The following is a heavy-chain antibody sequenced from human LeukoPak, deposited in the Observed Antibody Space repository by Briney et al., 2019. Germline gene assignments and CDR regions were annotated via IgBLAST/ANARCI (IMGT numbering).Heavy chain of an antibody. J-gene: IGHJ4*02. V-gene: IGHV4-34*01. Sequence: PSETPSLTCAVYGGSFSGYYWSWIRQPPGKGLEWIGEINHSGSTNYNPSLKSRVTISVDTSKNQFSLKLSSVTAADTAVYYCASVMRTFRGDYRDYWGQGTLVTVSS. CDR2: INHSGST. D-gene: IGHD2/OR15-2a*01. CDR1: GGSFSGYY. CDR3: ASVMRTFRGDYRDY.